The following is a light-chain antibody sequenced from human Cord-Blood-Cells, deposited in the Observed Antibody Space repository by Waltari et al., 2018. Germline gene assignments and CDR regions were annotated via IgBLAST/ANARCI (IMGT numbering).Light chain of an antibody. Sequence: QSALTQPAPVSGSPGQSITIPCTGTSSDVGGYYDVSWYQQHPGQAPKLMIYDVSKVPSGVSNRFSGSKSGNTASLTISGLQAEDEADYYCSSYTSSSTFVFGGGTKLTVL. J-gene: IGLJ3*02. V-gene: IGLV2-14*01. CDR1: SSDVGGYYD. CDR3: SSYTSSSTFV. CDR2: DVS.